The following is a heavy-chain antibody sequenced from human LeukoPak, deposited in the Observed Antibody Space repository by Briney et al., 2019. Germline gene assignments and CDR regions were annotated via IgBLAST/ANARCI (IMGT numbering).Heavy chain of an antibody. Sequence: ASVKVSCEASGYTFTSYGISWVRQAPGQGLEWMGWISAYNGNTNYAQKLQGRVTMTTDTSTSTAYMELRSLRSDDTAVYYCARSHRGRFLEWLLWDNWFDPWGQGTLVTVSS. J-gene: IGHJ5*02. CDR2: ISAYNGNT. CDR3: ARSHRGRFLEWLLWDNWFDP. CDR1: GYTFTSYG. D-gene: IGHD3-3*01. V-gene: IGHV1-18*01.